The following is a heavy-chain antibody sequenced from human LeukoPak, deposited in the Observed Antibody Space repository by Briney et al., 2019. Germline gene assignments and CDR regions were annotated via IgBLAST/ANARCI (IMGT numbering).Heavy chain of an antibody. J-gene: IGHJ3*02. CDR3: AKDRIAPGYAPDTFHI. D-gene: IGHD2-15*01. Sequence: PGGSLRLSCAASGFTFSSYAMSWVRQAPGKGLEWVSSISGTGSNTYYADSVKGRLTISRDNSKNTLYLQMNSLRAEDTAIYYCAKDRIAPGYAPDTFHIWGQGTMVTVSS. V-gene: IGHV3-23*01. CDR2: ISGTGSNT. CDR1: GFTFSSYA.